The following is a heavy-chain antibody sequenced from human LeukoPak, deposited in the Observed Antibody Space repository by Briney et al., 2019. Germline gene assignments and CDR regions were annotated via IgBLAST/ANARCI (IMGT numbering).Heavy chain of an antibody. Sequence: SQTLSLTCAISGDSVSSNSAAWNWIRQSPSRGLEWLGRTYYRSKWYNDYAVSVKSRITINPDTSKNQFSLQLNSVTPEDTAVYYCARTGYSGYDRQYYYYYYGMDVWGQGTTVTVSS. CDR2: TYYRSKWYN. J-gene: IGHJ6*02. V-gene: IGHV6-1*01. D-gene: IGHD5-12*01. CDR1: GDSVSSNSAA. CDR3: ARTGYSGYDRQYYYYYYGMDV.